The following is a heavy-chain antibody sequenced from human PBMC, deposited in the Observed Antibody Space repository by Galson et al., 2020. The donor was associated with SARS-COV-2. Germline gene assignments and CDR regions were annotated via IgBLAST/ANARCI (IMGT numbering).Heavy chain of an antibody. D-gene: IGHD3-9*01. V-gene: IGHV4-34*01. CDR1: GGSFSGYY. CDR2: INHSGST. Sequence: SETLSLTCAVYGGSFSGYYWSWIRQPPGKGLEWIGEINHSGSTNYNPSLKSRVTISVDTSKNQFSLKLSSVNAADTAVYYCARVMNNQLRYFDWLRKYGMDVWGQGTTVTVSS. CDR3: ARVMNNQLRYFDWLRKYGMDV. J-gene: IGHJ6*02.